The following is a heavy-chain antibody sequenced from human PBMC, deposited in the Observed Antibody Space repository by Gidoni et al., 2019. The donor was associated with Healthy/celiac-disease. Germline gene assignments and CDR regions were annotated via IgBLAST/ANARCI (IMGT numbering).Heavy chain of an antibody. V-gene: IGHV3-13*04. Sequence: EVQLVEAGGGLVPPGGSLSRSCAASGCPFSSYDMHWVRQATGKGLEGVSAIVTSGDTYYPGSVKGRFTISRENATNSLYLQMNSLRAGDTAVYYCARARSSGWSYYYYGIDVWGQGTTVTISS. J-gene: IGHJ6*02. D-gene: IGHD6-19*01. CDR3: ARARSSGWSYYYYGIDV. CDR2: IVTSGDT. CDR1: GCPFSSYD.